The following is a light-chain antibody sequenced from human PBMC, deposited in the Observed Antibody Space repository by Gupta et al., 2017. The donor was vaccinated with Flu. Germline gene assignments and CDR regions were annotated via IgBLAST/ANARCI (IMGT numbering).Light chain of an antibody. Sequence: QAVVTQEPSLTVSPGGTVTPTCDSSTGAVTSGHYPYWFQQKPGHAPRTLIYDTSNKHSGTPARFSGSLLGGKAALTLSGAQPEDEANYYCLLSYSGSWVFGGGTKLTVL. V-gene: IGLV7-46*01. CDR2: DTS. CDR3: LLSYSGSWV. J-gene: IGLJ3*02. CDR1: TGAVTSGHY.